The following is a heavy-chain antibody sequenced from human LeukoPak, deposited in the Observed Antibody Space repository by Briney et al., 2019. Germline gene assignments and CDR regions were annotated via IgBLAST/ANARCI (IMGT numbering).Heavy chain of an antibody. V-gene: IGHV3-53*01. Sequence: PGGSLRLSCAASGFTVGSNYMSWVRQAPGKGLEWVSSIFSGGTTYYADSVKGRFTISRDNSKTTVYLQMDSLRAEDTAVFFCARVRLDRSERNLDAFEDWGQGTMVTVSS. CDR2: IFSGGTT. J-gene: IGHJ3*01. CDR3: ARVRLDRSERNLDAFED. D-gene: IGHD1-14*01. CDR1: GFTVGSNY.